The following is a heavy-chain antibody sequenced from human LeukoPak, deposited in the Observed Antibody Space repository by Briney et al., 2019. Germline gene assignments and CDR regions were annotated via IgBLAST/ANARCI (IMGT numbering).Heavy chain of an antibody. CDR1: GGSISSYY. Sequence: SETLSLTCTVSGGSISSYYWSWIRQPAGKGLEWIGRIYTSGSTNYNPSLKSRVTISVDRSKNQFSLKLSSVTAADTAVYYCARDTSIVVVPAAMGGWFDPWGQGTQVTVSS. CDR2: IYTSGST. V-gene: IGHV4-4*07. CDR3: ARDTSIVVVPAAMGGWFDP. D-gene: IGHD2-2*01. J-gene: IGHJ5*02.